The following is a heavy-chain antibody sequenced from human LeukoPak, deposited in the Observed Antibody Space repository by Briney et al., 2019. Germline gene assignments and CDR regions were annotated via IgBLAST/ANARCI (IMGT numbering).Heavy chain of an antibody. CDR2: ISYDGSNK. J-gene: IGHJ5*02. V-gene: IGHV3-30-3*01. D-gene: IGHD3-3*01. Sequence: GGSLRLSCAASGFTFSSYAMHWVRQAPGKGLEWVAVISYDGSNKYYADSVKGRFTISRDNSKNTLYLQMNSLRAEDTAVYYCARDSRYYGFWSGSNRIGPWGQGTLVTVSS. CDR3: ARDSRYYGFWSGSNRIGP. CDR1: GFTFSSYA.